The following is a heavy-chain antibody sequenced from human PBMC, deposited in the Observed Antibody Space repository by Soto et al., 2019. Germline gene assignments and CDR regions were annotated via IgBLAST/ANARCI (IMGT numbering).Heavy chain of an antibody. Sequence: QVQLVQSGAEVKKPGSSVKVSCKASGGTFSRYAISWVRQAPGQGLEWMGGIIAIFGTANYAQKFQGRVTITADESTSTANMELSSLTSDDTAVYYCARDIVFGGTYGMDVWGQGTTVTVSS. CDR1: GGTFSRYA. V-gene: IGHV1-69*12. J-gene: IGHJ6*02. CDR3: ARDIVFGGTYGMDV. D-gene: IGHD3-16*01. CDR2: IIAIFGTA.